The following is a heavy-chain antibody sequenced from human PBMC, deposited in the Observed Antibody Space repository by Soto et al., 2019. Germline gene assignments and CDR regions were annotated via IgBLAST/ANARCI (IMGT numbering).Heavy chain of an antibody. CDR1: GFTFSSYG. J-gene: IGHJ6*02. CDR2: IWYDGSNK. D-gene: IGHD6-19*01. CDR3: AIDQGSIAVAYCMDF. V-gene: IGHV3-33*01. Sequence: GSLRLSCAASGFTFSSYGMHWVRQAPGKGLEWVAVIWYDGSNKYYADSVKGRFTISRDNSKNTLYLQMNSLRAEDTAVYYCAIDQGSIAVAYCMDFWGQGTTVTVSS.